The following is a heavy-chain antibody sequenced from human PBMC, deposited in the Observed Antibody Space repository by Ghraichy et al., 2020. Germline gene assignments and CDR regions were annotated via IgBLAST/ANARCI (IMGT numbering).Heavy chain of an antibody. CDR1: GGTFSSYT. CDR2: IIPILGIA. D-gene: IGHD2-2*01. J-gene: IGHJ6*02. Sequence: SVKVSCKASGGTFSSYTISWVRQAPGQGLEWMGRIIPILGIANYAQKFQGRVTITADKSTSTAYMELSSLRSEDTAVYYCARDPGWDCSSTSCYSGAGGYGMDVWGQGTTVTVSS. CDR3: ARDPGWDCSSTSCYSGAGGYGMDV. V-gene: IGHV1-69*04.